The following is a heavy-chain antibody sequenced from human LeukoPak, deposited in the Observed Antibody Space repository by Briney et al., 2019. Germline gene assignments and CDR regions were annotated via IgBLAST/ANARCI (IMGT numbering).Heavy chain of an antibody. CDR1: GYTFTSYD. D-gene: IGHD2-2*01. CDR2: MNPNSGNT. Sequence: GASVKVSCKASGYTFTSYDINWVRQATGQGLEWMGWMNPNSGNTGYAQKFQGRVTMTRNTSISTAYMELSSLRSEDTAVYYCAREEYQLLSGSYYYYGMDVWGQGTTVTVSS. J-gene: IGHJ6*02. CDR3: AREEYQLLSGSYYYYGMDV. V-gene: IGHV1-8*01.